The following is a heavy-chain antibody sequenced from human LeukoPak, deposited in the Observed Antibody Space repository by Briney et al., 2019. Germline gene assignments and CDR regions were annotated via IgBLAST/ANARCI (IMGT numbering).Heavy chain of an antibody. CDR2: ISAYNGNT. D-gene: IGHD6-13*01. Sequence: ASVKVSCKASGYTFTSYGISWVRQAPGQGLEWMGWISAYNGNTNYAQKLQGRVTMTTDTSTSTAYMELRSLRSDDTAVYYCARVPMIAAAGTPSYNWFDPWGQGTLVTVSS. CDR3: ARVPMIAAAGTPSYNWFDP. CDR1: GYTFTSYG. V-gene: IGHV1-18*01. J-gene: IGHJ5*02.